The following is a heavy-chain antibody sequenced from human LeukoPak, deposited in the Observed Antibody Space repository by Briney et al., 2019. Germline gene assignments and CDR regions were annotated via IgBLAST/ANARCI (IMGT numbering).Heavy chain of an antibody. CDR1: GFTFSSYW. V-gene: IGHV3-7*01. Sequence: GGSLRLSCAASGFTFSSYWMSWVRQAPGKGLEWVANIKQDGSEKYYVDSVKGRFTISRDNSKNTLYLQMNSLRAEDTAVYYCAKVTLRYFDWLLYGNDAFDIWGQGTMVTVSS. J-gene: IGHJ3*02. CDR2: IKQDGSEK. CDR3: AKVTLRYFDWLLYGNDAFDI. D-gene: IGHD3-9*01.